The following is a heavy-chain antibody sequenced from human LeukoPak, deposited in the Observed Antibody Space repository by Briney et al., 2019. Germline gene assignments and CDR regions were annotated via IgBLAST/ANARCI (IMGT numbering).Heavy chain of an antibody. J-gene: IGHJ3*02. CDR1: GGSISSGSYY. Sequence: SQTLSLTCTVSGGSISSGSYYWSWIRQPAGKGLEWIGRIYTSGSTNYNPSLKSRVTISVDTSKNQFSLKLSSVTAADTAVYYCARTAKGGTYYYDSSGYHNDAFDIWGQGTMVTVSS. CDR3: ARTAKGGTYYYDSSGYHNDAFDI. CDR2: IYTSGST. D-gene: IGHD3-22*01. V-gene: IGHV4-61*02.